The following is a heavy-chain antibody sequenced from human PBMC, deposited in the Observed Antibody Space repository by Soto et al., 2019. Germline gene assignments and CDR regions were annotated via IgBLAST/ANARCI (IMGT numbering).Heavy chain of an antibody. V-gene: IGHV3-66*01. CDR2: IYSGGST. CDR3: ARDLHDSSSSMVGYYYYYYMDV. CDR1: GFTVSSNY. J-gene: IGHJ6*03. Sequence: GGSLRLSCAASGFTVSSNYMSWVRQAPGKGLEWVSVIYSGGSTYYADSVKGRFTISRDNSKNTLYLQMNSLRAEDTAVYYCARDLHDSSSSMVGYYYYYYMDVWGKGTTVTVSS. D-gene: IGHD6-6*01.